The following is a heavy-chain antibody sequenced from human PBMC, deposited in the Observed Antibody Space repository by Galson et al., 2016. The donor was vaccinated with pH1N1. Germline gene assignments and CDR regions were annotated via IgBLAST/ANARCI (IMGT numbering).Heavy chain of an antibody. V-gene: IGHV1-69*05. Sequence: SVKVSCKASEGIFNKYAISWVRQAPGQGLEWMGGIIAVFKTTNYAQKFQGRVTITTDESTSIVYMELRSLRSEDTAIYYCARSPFYYNSYMDVWGKGTTVTVSS. CDR1: EGIFNKYA. CDR2: IIAVFKTT. J-gene: IGHJ6*03. CDR3: ARSPFYYNSYMDV.